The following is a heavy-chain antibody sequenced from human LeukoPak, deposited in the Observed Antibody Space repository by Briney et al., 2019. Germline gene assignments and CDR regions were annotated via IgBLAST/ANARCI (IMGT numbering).Heavy chain of an antibody. CDR2: IYHSGST. Sequence: SETLSLTCTVSGYSISSGYYWGWIRQPPGKGLEWIGSIYHSGSTNYNPSLKSRVTISVDTSKNQFSLKLSSVTAADTAVYYCARVSGSSWYYFDYWGQGTLVTVSS. CDR3: ARVSGSSWYYFDY. D-gene: IGHD6-13*01. J-gene: IGHJ4*02. V-gene: IGHV4-38-2*02. CDR1: GYSISSGYY.